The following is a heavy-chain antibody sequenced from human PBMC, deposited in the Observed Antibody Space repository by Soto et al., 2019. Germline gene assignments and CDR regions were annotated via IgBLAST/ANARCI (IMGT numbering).Heavy chain of an antibody. CDR2: IKSKIDGGTT. J-gene: IGHJ4*02. CDR1: GFTVNKAW. V-gene: IGHV3-15*01. D-gene: IGHD6-19*01. Sequence: EVQLVESGGGLVKPGGSLRLSCGASGFTVNKAWMSWVRQAPGKGLEWVGRIKSKIDGGTTDYAAPVKDRFIISRDDSKNTLVLQMNRLKTEDSAVYYCTTGPWEQWPRDYWGQGALVTVCS. CDR3: TTGPWEQWPRDY.